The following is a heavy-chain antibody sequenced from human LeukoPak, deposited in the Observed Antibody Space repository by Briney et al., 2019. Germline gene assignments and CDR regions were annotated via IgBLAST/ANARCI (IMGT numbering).Heavy chain of an antibody. CDR2: INHSGST. J-gene: IGHJ4*02. V-gene: IGHV4-34*01. CDR1: GGSFSGYY. D-gene: IGHD2-15*01. Sequence: SETLSLTCAVYGGSFSGYYWSWIRQPPGKGLEWIGEINHSGSTNYNPSLKSRVTISVDTSKNQFSLKLSSVTAVDTAVYYCARRSLVAATRRPFDYWGQGTLVTVSS. CDR3: ARRSLVAATRRPFDY.